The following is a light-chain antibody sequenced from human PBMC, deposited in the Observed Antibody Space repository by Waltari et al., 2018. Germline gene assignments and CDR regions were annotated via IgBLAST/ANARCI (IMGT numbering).Light chain of an antibody. J-gene: IGKJ2*01. CDR3: QQSYSLPVT. CDR2: AAS. Sequence: DIQMTQSPSALSASVGDRVTITCRASQSISIYLNWYQQKPGKAPKFLIYAASSLQSGVPSRFSGSGSGTDFTLTINSLQPEDFATYYCQQSYSLPVTFGQGTELEI. CDR1: QSISIY. V-gene: IGKV1-39*01.